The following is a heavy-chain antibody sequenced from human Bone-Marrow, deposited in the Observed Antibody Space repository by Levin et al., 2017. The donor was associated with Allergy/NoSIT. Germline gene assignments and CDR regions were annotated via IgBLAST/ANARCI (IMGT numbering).Heavy chain of an antibody. J-gene: IGHJ5*02. CDR3: AREGGGAANWFDP. D-gene: IGHD1-26*01. CDR1: SGSISSTNSY. CDR2: VFHTGST. V-gene: IGHV4-39*07. Sequence: LSCTVSSGSISSTNSYWGWIRQTPGETLEWIGNVFHTGSTNYNPSLKSRVTISVDTSKNQFSLRLNSVTAADTAVYYCAREGGGAANWFDPWGQGTLVTVSS.